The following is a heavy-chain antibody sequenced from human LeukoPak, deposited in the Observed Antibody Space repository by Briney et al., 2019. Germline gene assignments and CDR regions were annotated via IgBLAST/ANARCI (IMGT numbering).Heavy chain of an antibody. Sequence: GASVKVSCKASGYTFTGYYMHWVRQAPGQGLEWMGWINPNSGGTNYAQKLQGRVTMTTDTSTSTAYMELRSLRSDDTAVYYCARALDSGDYVGYYYYGMDVWGQGTTVTVSS. CDR3: ARALDSGDYVGYYYYGMDV. D-gene: IGHD4-17*01. CDR2: INPNSGGT. J-gene: IGHJ6*02. V-gene: IGHV1-2*02. CDR1: GYTFTGYY.